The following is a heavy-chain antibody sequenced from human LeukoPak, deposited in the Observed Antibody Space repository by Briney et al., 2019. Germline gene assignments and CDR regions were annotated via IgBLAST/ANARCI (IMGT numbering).Heavy chain of an antibody. CDR2: IIPIFGTA. J-gene: IGHJ4*02. CDR1: GGTFSSYA. V-gene: IGHV1-69*13. Sequence: VASVKVSCKASGGTFSSYAISWVRQAPGQGLEWMGGIIPIFGTANYAQKFQGRVTITADESTSTAYMELSSLRSEDTAVYYCARGGRTWIQLWLSYWGQGTLVTVSS. D-gene: IGHD5-18*01. CDR3: ARGGRTWIQLWLSY.